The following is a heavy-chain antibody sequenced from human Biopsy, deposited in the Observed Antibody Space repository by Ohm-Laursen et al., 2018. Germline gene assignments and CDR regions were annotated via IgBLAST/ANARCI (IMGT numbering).Heavy chain of an antibody. Sequence: SVKVSCKVSGYTLTALSMHWVRQAPGRGLEWMGGFAPENGKTIYAQKFQGRITMTEDTSTDTACMELSSLRSEDTAVYYCAADINVWNVNYWGQGTQVTVSS. V-gene: IGHV1-24*01. J-gene: IGHJ4*02. D-gene: IGHD1-1*01. CDR3: AADINVWNVNY. CDR2: FAPENGKT. CDR1: GYTLTALS.